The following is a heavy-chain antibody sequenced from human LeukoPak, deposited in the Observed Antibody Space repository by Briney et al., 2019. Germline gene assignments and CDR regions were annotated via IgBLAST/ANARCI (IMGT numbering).Heavy chain of an antibody. J-gene: IGHJ3*02. CDR3: ARYYGGNSGDAFDI. Sequence: SETLSLTCAVYGGSLSGYHWSWIRQPPGKGLEWIGEINHSGSTNYNPSLKSRVTISVDTSKNQFSLKLSSVTAADTAVYYCARYYGGNSGDAFDIWGQGTMVTVSS. CDR1: GGSLSGYH. D-gene: IGHD4-23*01. CDR2: INHSGST. V-gene: IGHV4-34*01.